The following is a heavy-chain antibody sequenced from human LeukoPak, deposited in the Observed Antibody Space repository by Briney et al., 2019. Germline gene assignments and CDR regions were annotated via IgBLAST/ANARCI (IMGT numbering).Heavy chain of an antibody. D-gene: IGHD1-7*01. CDR3: ARGSNWNYRGYYYYGMDV. CDR1: GFTFSSYD. CDR2: IGTAGDT. V-gene: IGHV3-13*04. Sequence: PGGSLRLSCAASGFTFSSYDMHWVRQATGKDLEWVSAIGTAGDTYYPGSVKGRFTISRENAKNSLYLQMNSLRAGDTAVYYCARGSNWNYRGYYYYGMDVWGQGTTVTVSS. J-gene: IGHJ6*02.